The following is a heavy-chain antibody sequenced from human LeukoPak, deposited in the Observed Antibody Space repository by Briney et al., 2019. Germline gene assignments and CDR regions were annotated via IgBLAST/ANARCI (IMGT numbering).Heavy chain of an antibody. V-gene: IGHV3-48*03. D-gene: IGHD3-10*02. CDR1: GFTFSSYE. CDR3: AELGITMIGGV. CDR2: ISSGGSTI. Sequence: GGSLRLSCAASGFTFSSYEMDWVRQAPGKGLEWVSYISSGGSTIYYADSVKGRFTISRDNAKNSLYLQMNSLRAEDTAVYYCAELGITMIGGVWGKGTTVTISS. J-gene: IGHJ6*04.